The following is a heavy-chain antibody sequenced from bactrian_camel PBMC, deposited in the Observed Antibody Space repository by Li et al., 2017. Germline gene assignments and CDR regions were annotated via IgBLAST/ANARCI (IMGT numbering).Heavy chain of an antibody. J-gene: IGHJ4*01. CDR2: ISSGGGRT. CDR1: GFTFSSYR. D-gene: IGHD2*01. V-gene: IGHV3S25*01. CDR3: AAKIVGGGYCIIGLPYNY. Sequence: QVQLVESGGGLVQPGGSLRLSCAASGFTFSSYRMYWVRQAPGKGLEWVSSISSGGGRTYYADSVKGRFTISRDNAKNTVYLQMNSLKPEDTAMYYCAAKIVGGGYCIIGLPYNYWGQGTQVTVS.